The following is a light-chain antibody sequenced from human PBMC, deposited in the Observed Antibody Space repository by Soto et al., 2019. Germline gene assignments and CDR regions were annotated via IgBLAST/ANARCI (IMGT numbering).Light chain of an antibody. Sequence: EIGLKQSPGTLSLSPSDRATLSCGASQTVTSSFLAWYQQKPGQAPRLLISGASNRATDIPDRFSGSGSGTDFTLVISRVGPEDSAVYYCQQYGNSPRTFGQGTKVDIK. CDR2: GAS. J-gene: IGKJ1*01. CDR3: QQYGNSPRT. CDR1: QTVTSSF. V-gene: IGKV3-20*01.